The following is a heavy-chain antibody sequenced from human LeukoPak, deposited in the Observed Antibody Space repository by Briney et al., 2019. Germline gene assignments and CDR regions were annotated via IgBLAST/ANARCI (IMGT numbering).Heavy chain of an antibody. V-gene: IGHV3-48*02. CDR3: ARDPEAGGFDY. CDR1: GFTLSSYS. J-gene: IGHJ4*02. Sequence: GGSLRLSCVASGFTLSSYSMNWVRQAPGKGLEWVSYIDSSSSTIYYADSVKGRFTISRDNAKNSLYLQMSSLRDEDTAVYYCARDPEAGGFDYWGQGTLVTVSS. D-gene: IGHD1-26*01. CDR2: IDSSSSTI.